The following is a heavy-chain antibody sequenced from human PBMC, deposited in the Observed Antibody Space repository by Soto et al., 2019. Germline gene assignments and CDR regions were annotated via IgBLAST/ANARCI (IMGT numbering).Heavy chain of an antibody. Sequence: GGSLRLSCAASGFTFSSYAMSWVRQAPGKGLEWVSAISGSGGSTYYADSVKGRFTISRDNSKNTLYLQMNGLRAEDTAVYYCAKAYYDILTGYYPYFGYWGQGTLVTVSS. CDR1: GFTFSSYA. V-gene: IGHV3-23*01. CDR2: ISGSGGST. CDR3: AKAYYDILTGYYPYFGY. D-gene: IGHD3-9*01. J-gene: IGHJ4*02.